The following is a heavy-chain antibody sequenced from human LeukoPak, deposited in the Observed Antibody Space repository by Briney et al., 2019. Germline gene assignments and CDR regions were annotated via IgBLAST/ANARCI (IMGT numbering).Heavy chain of an antibody. CDR2: IYYTGSI. V-gene: IGHV4-28*05. J-gene: IGHJ4*02. CDR1: AYSSSSPNW. Sequence: PSETLSLTCAVSAYSSSSPNWWGWIRQPPGKGLEYIGYIYYTGSIYYNPSLKSRVTMSVDTSKNQFSLKLSSVTAADTAVYYCARVTSHFTMIVVVRKTGTFDYWGQGTLVTVSS. CDR3: ARVTSHFTMIVVVRKTGTFDY. D-gene: IGHD3-22*01.